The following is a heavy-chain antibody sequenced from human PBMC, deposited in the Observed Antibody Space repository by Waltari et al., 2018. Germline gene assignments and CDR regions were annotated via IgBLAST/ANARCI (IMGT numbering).Heavy chain of an antibody. D-gene: IGHD1-1*01. CDR1: GYTFISYD. CDR3: ARGDNWNDRLDF. CDR2: INPNTCAA. J-gene: IGHJ3*01. V-gene: IGHV1-8*01. Sequence: QVQLVQSGAEVKKPGASVRVSCKASGYTFISYDINWVRQAPGQGLEWMGWINPNTCAARCAQNFQDRVTMTRSTSETTAYMEISDLTSHDTAVYYCARGDNWNDRLDFWGQGTKVTVSS.